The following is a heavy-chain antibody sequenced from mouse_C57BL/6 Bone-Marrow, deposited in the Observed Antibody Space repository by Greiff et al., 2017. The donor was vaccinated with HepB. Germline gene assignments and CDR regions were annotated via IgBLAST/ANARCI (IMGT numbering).Heavy chain of an antibody. Sequence: QVQLQQPGAELVKPGASVKLSCKASGYTFTSYWMHWVKQRPGRGLEWIGRIDPNSGGTNYNEKFKGKATLTADKSSSTAYMQLSSLTSEDSAVYFCARLGEGLYYFDYWGQGTTLTVSS. D-gene: IGHD3-3*01. CDR2: IDPNSGGT. J-gene: IGHJ2*01. CDR1: GYTFTSYW. V-gene: IGHV1-62-3*01. CDR3: ARLGEGLYYFDY.